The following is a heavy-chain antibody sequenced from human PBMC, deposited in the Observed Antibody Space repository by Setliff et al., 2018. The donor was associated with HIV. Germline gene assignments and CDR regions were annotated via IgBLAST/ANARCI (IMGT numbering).Heavy chain of an antibody. V-gene: IGHV4-34*01. CDR3: AGRRNYDYLWGSYRPGFIY. CDR2: TNHSGST. J-gene: IGHJ4*02. D-gene: IGHD3-16*01. Sequence: SETLSLTCSVYGESFSDYYWSWIRQPPGKGLEWIGETNHSGSTNYNPSLKSRVTISVDTSKNQFSLKVSSVTAADTAVYYCAGRRNYDYLWGSYRPGFIYWGQGTLVTVSS. CDR1: GESFSDYY.